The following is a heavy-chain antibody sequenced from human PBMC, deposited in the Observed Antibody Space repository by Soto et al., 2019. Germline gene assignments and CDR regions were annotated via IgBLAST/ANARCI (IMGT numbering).Heavy chain of an antibody. D-gene: IGHD1-26*01. CDR3: AKVSLGATTITDYYYYGLAV. V-gene: IGHV3-23*01. Sequence: GGSLRLSCAASGFTFSSYAMSWVRQAPGKGLEWVSAISGGGGSTYYADSVKGRVTISRDNSKNTLYLQMNSLRAEDTAVYYCAKVSLGATTITDYYYYGLAVWGQGTTVTVSS. CDR2: ISGGGGST. CDR1: GFTFSSYA. J-gene: IGHJ6*02.